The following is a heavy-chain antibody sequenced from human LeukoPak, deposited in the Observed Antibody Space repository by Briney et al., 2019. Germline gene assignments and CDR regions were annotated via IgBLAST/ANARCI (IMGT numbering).Heavy chain of an antibody. V-gene: IGHV1-46*01. J-gene: IGHJ5*02. CDR1: GYTFSSDY. D-gene: IGHD3-3*01. Sequence: ASVKVSCKASGYTFSSDYMHWVRQAPGQGLEWMGIINPSGGSTSYAQKFQGRVTMTRDMSTSTVYMELSSLRSEDTAVYYCARDLEHYDFWSGYRTPNWFDPWGQGTLVTVSS. CDR3: ARDLEHYDFWSGYRTPNWFDP. CDR2: INPSGGST.